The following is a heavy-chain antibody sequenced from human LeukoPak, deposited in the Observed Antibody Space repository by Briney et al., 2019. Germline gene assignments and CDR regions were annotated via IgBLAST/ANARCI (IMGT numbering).Heavy chain of an antibody. CDR3: AKHMGYGQWPVD. Sequence: GGSLRLSCGASGFTFSNYGMLWVRQAPGKGLEWVAFIRYDGNNKLYADSMKGRFTISRDNSKNTLYLQMKSLRAEDTAVYYCAKHMGYGQWPVDWGQGTLVTVSS. D-gene: IGHD6-19*01. CDR2: IRYDGNNK. J-gene: IGHJ4*02. CDR1: GFTFSNYG. V-gene: IGHV3-30*02.